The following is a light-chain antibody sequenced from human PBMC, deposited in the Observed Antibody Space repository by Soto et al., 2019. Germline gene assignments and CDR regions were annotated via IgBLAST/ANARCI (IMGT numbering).Light chain of an antibody. CDR2: GAS. Sequence: EIVLTQSPGTLSLSPGERATLSCRASQSVSSRYLAWYQQKQGQAPRLLIYGASSRATGIPDRFSGSGSGTNFTLTISRLEPEDFAVYYCQQYGSSPPYTFGQGTKLEIK. J-gene: IGKJ2*01. CDR1: QSVSSRY. V-gene: IGKV3-20*01. CDR3: QQYGSSPPYT.